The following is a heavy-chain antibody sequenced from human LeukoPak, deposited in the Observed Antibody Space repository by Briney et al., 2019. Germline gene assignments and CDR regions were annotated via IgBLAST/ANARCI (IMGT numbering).Heavy chain of an antibody. CDR1: GFTFSSYS. V-gene: IGHV3-48*01. D-gene: IGHD3-22*01. CDR2: ISSSSRTI. Sequence: PGGSLRLSCAASGFTFSSYSMNWVRQAPAKGLQGVSYISSSSRTIYYADSLKGRFTISRDNAKNSLYLKMNTLRAEDTALYYCAREAETKGQWLLGAFDIWGQGTVVTVSS. J-gene: IGHJ3*02. CDR3: AREAETKGQWLLGAFDI.